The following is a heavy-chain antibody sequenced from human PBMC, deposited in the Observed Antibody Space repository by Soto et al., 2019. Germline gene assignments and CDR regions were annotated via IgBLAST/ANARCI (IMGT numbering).Heavy chain of an antibody. CDR2: IYYSGST. Sequence: SETLSLTCTVSGGSISSYYWSWIRQPPGKGLEWIGYIYYSGSTNYNPSLKSRVTISVDTSKNQFSLKLSSVTAADTAVYYCARDSTYYYGSGSYYNVFDPWGQGTLVTVSS. V-gene: IGHV4-59*01. CDR3: ARDSTYYYGSGSYYNVFDP. D-gene: IGHD3-10*01. J-gene: IGHJ5*02. CDR1: GGSISSYY.